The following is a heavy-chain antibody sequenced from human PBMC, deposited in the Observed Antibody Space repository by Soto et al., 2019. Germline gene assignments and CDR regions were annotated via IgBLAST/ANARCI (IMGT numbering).Heavy chain of an antibody. CDR2: IYHIGST. CDR3: ARDNGHYGMDV. CDR1: GGSINSSNW. Sequence: QVQLQESGPGLVKPSATLSLTCAVSGGSINSSNWRSWVRQPPGKGLEWIGGIYHIGSTNNKPTLKSRVTISVDKSKIQYSLKLSSVTAADRGVYYCARDNGHYGMDVWGQGTTVNVSS. V-gene: IGHV4-4*02. J-gene: IGHJ6*02.